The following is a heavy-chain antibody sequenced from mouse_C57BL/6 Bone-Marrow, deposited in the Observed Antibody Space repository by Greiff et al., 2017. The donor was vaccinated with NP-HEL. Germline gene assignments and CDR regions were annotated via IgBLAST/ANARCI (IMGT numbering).Heavy chain of an antibody. CDR1: GFTFSSYA. Sequence: EVQLQESGEGLVKPGGSLKLSCAASGFTFSSYAMSWVRQTPEKRLEWVAYISSGGDYIYYADTVKGRFTISRDNARNTLYLQMSSLESEDTAMYYCTRARTYSYFDGWGQGTTLTVAS. CDR2: ISSGGDYI. CDR3: TRARTYSYFDG. V-gene: IGHV5-9-1*02. D-gene: IGHD1-1*01. J-gene: IGHJ2*01.